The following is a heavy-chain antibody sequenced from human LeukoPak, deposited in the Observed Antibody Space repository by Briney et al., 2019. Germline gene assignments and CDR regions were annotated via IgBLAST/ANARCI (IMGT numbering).Heavy chain of an antibody. J-gene: IGHJ4*02. CDR3: TKDTSTIAVAGTCFDY. D-gene: IGHD6-19*01. V-gene: IGHV3-30*02. CDR2: TRYDEDNK. CDR1: GFTFSSYG. Sequence: GGSLRLSCAASGFTFSSYGMHWVRQAPGMGLEWVAFTRYDEDNKYYADSVKGRFTISRDNSKNTLYLQMNSLRAEDTAVYYCTKDTSTIAVAGTCFDYWGQGILVTVSS.